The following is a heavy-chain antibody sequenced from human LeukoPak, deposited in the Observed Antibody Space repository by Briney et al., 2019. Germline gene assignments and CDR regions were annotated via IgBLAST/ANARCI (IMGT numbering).Heavy chain of an antibody. CDR3: AREGLGGPPYYYYYYMDV. CDR1: GFTFSSYE. CDR2: ISSSGSTI. V-gene: IGHV3-48*03. D-gene: IGHD3-16*01. J-gene: IGHJ6*03. Sequence: GGSLRLSCAAPGFTFSSYEMNWVRQAPGKGLEWVSYISSSGSTIYYADSVKGRFTISRDNAKNSLYLQMNSLRAEDTAVYYCAREGLGGPPYYYYYYMDVWGKGTTVTVSS.